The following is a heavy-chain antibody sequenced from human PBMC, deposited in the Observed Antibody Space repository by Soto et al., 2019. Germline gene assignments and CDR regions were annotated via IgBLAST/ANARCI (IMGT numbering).Heavy chain of an antibody. D-gene: IGHD1-26*01. V-gene: IGHV3-74*01. CDR1: GFTFSSYW. Sequence: GGSLRLSCAASGFTFSSYWMHWVRQAPGKGLVWVSRINSDGSSTSYADSVKGRYTISRDNAKNTLYLQMNSLRAEDTAVYYCARVVIVGATMFDYWGQGTLVTVSS. J-gene: IGHJ4*02. CDR3: ARVVIVGATMFDY. CDR2: INSDGSST.